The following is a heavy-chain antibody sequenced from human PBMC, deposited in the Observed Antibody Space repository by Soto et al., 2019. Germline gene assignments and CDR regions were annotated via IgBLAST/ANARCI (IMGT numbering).Heavy chain of an antibody. CDR3: PRDLGPMLTTNAFEI. J-gene: IGHJ3*02. D-gene: IGHD4-17*01. CDR1: GFTFSSYD. CDR2: IDTAGVT. V-gene: IGHV3-13*01. Sequence: EVQLVESGGGLVQPGGSLRLSCAASGFTFSSYDMHWVRQATGKGLEWVSAIDTAGVTSYPGSVKGRFTTSRENAKNSLYIQMNSLRAGDKAVYYCPRDLGPMLTTNAFEIWGQGTMVTVST.